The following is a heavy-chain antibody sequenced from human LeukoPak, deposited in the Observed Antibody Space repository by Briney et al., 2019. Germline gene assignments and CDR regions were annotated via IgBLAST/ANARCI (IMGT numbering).Heavy chain of an antibody. J-gene: IGHJ4*02. D-gene: IGHD6-19*01. V-gene: IGHV4-61*05. CDR1: GGSISSNSYY. CDR3: ARRVAVAVPPDY. CDR2: IYYSGST. Sequence: SETLSLTCTVSGGSISSNSYYWGWIRQPPGRGLEWIGYIYYSGSTNDNPALKSRFTISVDTSKTQFSLKLSSVTAADTAVYYCARRVAVAVPPDYWGQGTLVTVSS.